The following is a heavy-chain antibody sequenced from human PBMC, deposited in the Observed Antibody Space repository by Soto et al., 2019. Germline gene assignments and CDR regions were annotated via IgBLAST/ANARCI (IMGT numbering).Heavy chain of an antibody. D-gene: IGHD6-19*01. CDR1: GFTFSSYW. Sequence: GGSLRLSCAASGFTFSSYWMHWVRQAPGKGLVWVSRINSDGSSTSYADSVKGRFTISRDNAKNTLYLQMNSLRAEDTAVYYCARVAFSKRYSSGWYDHYYYYMDVWGKGTTVTVSS. V-gene: IGHV3-74*01. J-gene: IGHJ6*03. CDR2: INSDGSST. CDR3: ARVAFSKRYSSGWYDHYYYYMDV.